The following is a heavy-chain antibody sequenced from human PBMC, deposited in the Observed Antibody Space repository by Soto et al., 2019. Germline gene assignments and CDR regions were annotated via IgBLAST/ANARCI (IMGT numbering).Heavy chain of an antibody. CDR2: MRSKGSGGTS. CDR3: TRDQPITP. J-gene: IGHJ3*01. CDR1: GFTFAAYY. D-gene: IGHD3-10*01. V-gene: IGHV3-49*04. Sequence: SPRLSCPASGFTFAAYYLRWVSQAPGKGMVWVGFMRSKGSGGTSEYAASVKGRFTFSREDSKSIAYLQMNSLKIEDTAVYYCTRDQPITPWGQGTMVTVS.